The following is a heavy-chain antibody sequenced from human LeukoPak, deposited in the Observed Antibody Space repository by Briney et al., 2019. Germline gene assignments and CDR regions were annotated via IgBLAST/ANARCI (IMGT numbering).Heavy chain of an antibody. D-gene: IGHD3-10*01. V-gene: IGHV3-33*01. CDR2: IRYDGSKK. CDR3: AREGDYYGSGSPLDY. Sequence: GRSLRLSCEVSGFTFSTYGMHWVRQAPGKGLEWVADIRYDGSKKYYADSVKGRFTISRDNSKNTLYLQMNSLRAEDTAVYYCAREGDYYGSGSPLDYWGQGTLVTVSS. J-gene: IGHJ4*02. CDR1: GFTFSTYG.